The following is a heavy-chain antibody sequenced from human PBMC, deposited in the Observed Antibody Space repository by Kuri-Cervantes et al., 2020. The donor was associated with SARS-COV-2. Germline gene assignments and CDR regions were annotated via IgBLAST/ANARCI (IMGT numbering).Heavy chain of an antibody. CDR3: ALGYWGSGYPRYYDYMDV. Sequence: SVKVSCKASGGTFSSYALSWVQQAPGQGLEWMGGTIPILGTANYAQKFLGSVTITADESTSTAYMELRSLRSEDTAVYYCALGYWGSGYPRYYDYMDVWGKGTTVTVSS. J-gene: IGHJ6*03. V-gene: IGHV1-69*13. CDR2: TIPILGTA. D-gene: IGHD3-22*01. CDR1: GGTFSSYA.